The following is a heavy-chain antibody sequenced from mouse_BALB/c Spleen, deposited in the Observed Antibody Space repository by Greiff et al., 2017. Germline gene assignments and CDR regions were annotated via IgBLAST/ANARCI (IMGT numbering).Heavy chain of an antibody. CDR1: GYSITSDYA. V-gene: IGHV3-2*02. Sequence: EVKLLESGPGLVKPSQSLSLTCTVTGYSITSDYAWNWIRQFPGNKLEWMGYISYSGSTSYNPSLKSRISITRDTSKNQFFLQLNSVTTEDTATYYCASEGGGYSYAMDYWGQGTSVTVSS. CDR2: ISYSGST. D-gene: IGHD2-3*01. CDR3: ASEGGGYSYAMDY. J-gene: IGHJ4*01.